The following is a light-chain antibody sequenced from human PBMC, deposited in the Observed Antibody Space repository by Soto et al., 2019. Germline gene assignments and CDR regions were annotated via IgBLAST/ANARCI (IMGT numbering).Light chain of an antibody. V-gene: IGKV3-20*01. CDR1: QTVCRGC. CDR3: QQYGTSPPLT. CDR2: GVS. Sequence: LTQSPVTLSFSPGERATLSCRASQTVCRGCLAWYQQRPGQAPRLLIFGVSNRATGIPDRFSGSGSGTEFTLTISRLEPEDFAVYYCQQYGTSPPLTFGGGTKVDIK. J-gene: IGKJ4*01.